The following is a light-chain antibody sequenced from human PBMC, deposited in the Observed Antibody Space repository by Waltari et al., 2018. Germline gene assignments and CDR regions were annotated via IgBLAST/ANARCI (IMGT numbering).Light chain of an antibody. Sequence: DIVLTQSPGTLSLSPGERATLSCRASQTISNTYLVWFQQKRGQAPRLLIYGASNRAPGIPNRFSCSGSGTHFTLTINPLEPAEFSIYHCQHYGRPPWTFGQGTNVEIK. V-gene: IGKV3-20*01. CDR2: GAS. J-gene: IGKJ1*01. CDR3: QHYGRPPWT. CDR1: QTISNTY.